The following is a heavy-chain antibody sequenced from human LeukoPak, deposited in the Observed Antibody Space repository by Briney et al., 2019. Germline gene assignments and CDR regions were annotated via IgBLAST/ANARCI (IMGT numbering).Heavy chain of an antibody. CDR3: ATAVYSGSNYYYYGMDV. V-gene: IGHV3-30*04. D-gene: IGHD1-26*01. J-gene: IGHJ6*02. Sequence: GGSRRLSCAASGFTFSTYAMHWVRQAPGKGLEWVTIISSDANTQYYADSVKGRFTISRDNSKNTLYLQMNSLRAEDTAVYYCATAVYSGSNYYYYGMDVWGQGTTVTVSS. CDR1: GFTFSTYA. CDR2: ISSDANTQ.